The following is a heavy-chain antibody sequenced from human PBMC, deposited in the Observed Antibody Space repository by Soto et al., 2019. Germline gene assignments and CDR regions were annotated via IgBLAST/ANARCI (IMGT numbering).Heavy chain of an antibody. CDR2: INHSGST. D-gene: IGHD3-10*01. CDR3: ARGGIGDYYGSGSSNTMYYFDY. V-gene: IGHV4-34*01. Sequence: SETLSLTCAVYGGSFSGYYWSWIRQPPGKGLEWIGEINHSGSTNYNPSLRSRVTISVDTSKNQFSLKLSSVTAADTAVYYCARGGIGDYYGSGSSNTMYYFDYWGQGTLVTVSS. J-gene: IGHJ4*02. CDR1: GGSFSGYY.